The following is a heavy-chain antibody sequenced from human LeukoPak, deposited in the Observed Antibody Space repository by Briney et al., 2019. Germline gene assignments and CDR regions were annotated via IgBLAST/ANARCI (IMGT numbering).Heavy chain of an antibody. CDR1: GYTFTSYA. CDR3: ARVLSRRALRDGHNENPHYFDY. J-gene: IGHJ4*02. CDR2: ISTNTGNP. Sequence: ASVKVSCKASGYTFTSYAMNWVRQAPGQGLEWMGWISTNTGNPTYAQGFTGRFVFSLDTSVSTAYLQISSLKAEDTAVYYCARVLSRRALRDGHNENPHYFDYWGQGTLVTVSS. D-gene: IGHD5-24*01. V-gene: IGHV7-4-1*02.